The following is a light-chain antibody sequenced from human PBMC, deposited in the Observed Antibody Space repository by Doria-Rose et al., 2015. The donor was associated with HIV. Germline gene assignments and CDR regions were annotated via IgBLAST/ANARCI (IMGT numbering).Light chain of an antibody. Sequence: TQSPESLGMSLGERATLNCKSNQSLLYTSKNYLAWYQQKPGQPPKLLIYWASTRQSGVPARFSGSGSGTDFTLTISSLEAEDVAVDYCQQYYDTPSFGPGTTVGIK. CDR1: QSLLYTSKNY. CDR2: WAS. V-gene: IGKV4-1*01. J-gene: IGKJ3*01. CDR3: QQYYDTPS.